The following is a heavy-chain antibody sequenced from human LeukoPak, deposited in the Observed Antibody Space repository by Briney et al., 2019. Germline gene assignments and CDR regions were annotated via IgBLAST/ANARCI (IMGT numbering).Heavy chain of an antibody. V-gene: IGHV3-74*01. J-gene: IGHJ5*02. CDR2: ISNDGTTA. CDR3: TRRVDATRWYDP. CDR1: GFSFSSFW. D-gene: IGHD2-15*01. Sequence: GGSLRLSCAASGFSFSSFWMHWVRQAPGEGLMWVSRISNDGTTAIYADSVKGRFTISRDSAKNMVYLEMNSLRADDTGVYYCTRRVDATRWYDPWGQGTLVTV.